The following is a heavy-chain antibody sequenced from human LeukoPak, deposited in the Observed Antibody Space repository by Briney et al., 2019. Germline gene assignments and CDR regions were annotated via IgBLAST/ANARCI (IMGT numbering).Heavy chain of an antibody. J-gene: IGHJ4*02. CDR3: ARDLGDFGDYLVGYY. Sequence: GASVKVSCKASGYTFTGYYMHWVRQAPGQGLEWMGRINPNSGGTNYAQKFQGRVTMTRDTSISTAYMELSRLRSDDTAVYYCARDLGDFGDYLVGYYWGQGTLVTVSS. CDR2: INPNSGGT. V-gene: IGHV1-2*06. CDR1: GYTFTGYY. D-gene: IGHD4-17*01.